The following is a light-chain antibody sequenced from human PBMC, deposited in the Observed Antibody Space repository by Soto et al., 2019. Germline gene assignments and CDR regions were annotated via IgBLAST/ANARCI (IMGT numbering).Light chain of an antibody. J-gene: IGKJ5*01. CDR2: DAS. Sequence: DIQMTQSPSSLFASVGDRVTITCQATQDNNIYLNWYQQKPGNAPNLLIYDASNFEIGVPSRFSGSGAGTHFTFAISSLQTEDIGTYYCQQYDILPITFGRGTRLEIK. CDR1: QDNNIY. CDR3: QQYDILPIT. V-gene: IGKV1-33*01.